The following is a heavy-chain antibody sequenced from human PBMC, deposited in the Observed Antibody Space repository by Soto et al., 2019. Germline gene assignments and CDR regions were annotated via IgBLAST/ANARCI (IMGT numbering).Heavy chain of an antibody. CDR2: VHYSGDT. CDR3: VRRETTSRTGKTTWLDP. Sequence: ETLSLTSTVSGGCVSTNFWNWIRLPPGGGLEWIGHVHYSGDTIYNPALESRVTISLDTSKNQFSLTLTSVTAADTAMYYCVRRETTSRTGKTTWLDPWGQGALVTVSS. V-gene: IGHV4-59*02. CDR1: GGCVSTNF. D-gene: IGHD1-1*01. J-gene: IGHJ5*02.